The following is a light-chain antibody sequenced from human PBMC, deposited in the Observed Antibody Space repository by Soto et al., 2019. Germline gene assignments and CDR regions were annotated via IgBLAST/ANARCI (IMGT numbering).Light chain of an antibody. Sequence: ELVLTQSPATLSLSPGERATLSCRASRSVGNNLAWYQKKPGQAPGLLLYAASTRATGIPARFSGSASGTDFTLTISSLEPEDFAVYYGQQPADWPLSFGGGTKVESK. J-gene: IGKJ4*01. CDR3: QQPADWPLS. CDR1: RSVGNN. CDR2: AAS. V-gene: IGKV3-11*01.